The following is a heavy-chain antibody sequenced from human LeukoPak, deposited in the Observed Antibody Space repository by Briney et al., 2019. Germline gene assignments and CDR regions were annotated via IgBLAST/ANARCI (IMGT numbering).Heavy chain of an antibody. CDR1: GFTFSSYE. Sequence: GSLRLSCAASGFTFSSYEMNWVRQALGKGLEWVSYISSSGSTIYYADSVKGRFTISRDNAKNSLYLQMNSLRAEDTAVYYCAREGWDYEILTGRSNAFDLWGQGTMVTVSS. CDR2: ISSSGSTI. J-gene: IGHJ3*01. D-gene: IGHD3-9*01. CDR3: AREGWDYEILTGRSNAFDL. V-gene: IGHV3-48*03.